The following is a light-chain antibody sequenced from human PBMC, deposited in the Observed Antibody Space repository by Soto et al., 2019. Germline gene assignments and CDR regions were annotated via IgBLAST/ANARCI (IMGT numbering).Light chain of an antibody. J-gene: IGLJ2*01. Sequence: QSALTQHPSASGSPGQSVTISCTGTSSDVGGYNYVSWYQQHPGKAPKLMIYEVSKRPSGVPDRLSGSKSGNTASLTVSGLQVEDEADYYCASYTGSDTLVFGGGTKLTVL. V-gene: IGLV2-8*01. CDR3: ASYTGSDTLV. CDR2: EVS. CDR1: SSDVGGYNY.